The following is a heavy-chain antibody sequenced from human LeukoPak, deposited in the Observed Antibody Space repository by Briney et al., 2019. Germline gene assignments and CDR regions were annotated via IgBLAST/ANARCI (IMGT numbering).Heavy chain of an antibody. CDR3: ARVPTGHIVVVTEYYFDY. D-gene: IGHD2-21*02. Sequence: ASVKVSCKASGYTFTSYYMHWVRQAPGQGLEWMGIINPSGGSTSYAQKFQGRVTITADESTSTAYMELSSLRSEDTAVYYCARVPTGHIVVVTEYYFDYWGQGTLVTVSS. J-gene: IGHJ4*02. CDR2: INPSGGST. CDR1: GYTFTSYY. V-gene: IGHV1-46*01.